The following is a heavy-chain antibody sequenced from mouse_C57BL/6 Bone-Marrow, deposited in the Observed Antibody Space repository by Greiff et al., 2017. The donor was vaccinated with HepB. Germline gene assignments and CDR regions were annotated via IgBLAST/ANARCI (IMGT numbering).Heavy chain of an antibody. Sequence: QVQLQQSGAELARPGASVKMSCKASGYTFTSYTMHWVKQRPGQGLEWIGYINPSSGYTKYNQKFKDKATLTADKSSSTAYMQLSSLTSEDSAFYYCARGYGKRSLDYWGQGTTLTVSS. J-gene: IGHJ2*01. CDR2: INPSSGYT. CDR3: ARGYGKRSLDY. V-gene: IGHV1-4*01. CDR1: GYTFTSYT. D-gene: IGHD1-1*01.